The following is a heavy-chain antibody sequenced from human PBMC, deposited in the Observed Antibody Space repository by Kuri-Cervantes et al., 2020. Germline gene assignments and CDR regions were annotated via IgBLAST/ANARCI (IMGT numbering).Heavy chain of an antibody. V-gene: IGHV1-69*05. CDR3: ARDVAAADRAVDY. CDR1: GGTFSSYA. D-gene: IGHD6-13*01. Sequence: SVKVSCKASGGTFSSYAISWVRQAPGQGLEWMGGIIPIFGTANYAQKFQGRVTITTDESTSTAYMELSSLRSDDTAVYYCARDVAAADRAVDYWGQGTLVTVSS. CDR2: IIPIFGTA. J-gene: IGHJ4*02.